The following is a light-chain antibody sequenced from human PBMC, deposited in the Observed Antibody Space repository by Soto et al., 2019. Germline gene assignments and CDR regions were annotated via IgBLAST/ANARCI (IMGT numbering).Light chain of an antibody. CDR2: GAS. CDR1: QSVSSN. J-gene: IGKJ2*01. CDR3: QQDNNWPYT. Sequence: EVVMTQSPATLSVSPGERATLSCRASQSVSSNLAWYQQKPGQAPRLLIYGASTRATGIPARFSVSGSGTEFTLTISSLQSEDFAVYFCQQDNNWPYTFGQGTKLEIK. V-gene: IGKV3-15*01.